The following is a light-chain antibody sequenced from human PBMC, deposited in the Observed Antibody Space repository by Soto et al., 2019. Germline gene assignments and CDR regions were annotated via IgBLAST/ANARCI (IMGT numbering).Light chain of an antibody. CDR1: SSDVGGYNY. V-gene: IGLV2-14*01. CDR2: EVT. Sequence: QSALAQPASVSGSPGQSITISCTGTSSDVGGYNYVSWYQQYPGKAPKVMIYEVTNRPSGVSNRFSGSKSGNTASLTISGLQAEDEADYYCISYTSSNTLIFGGGTKVTVL. J-gene: IGLJ2*01. CDR3: ISYTSSNTLI.